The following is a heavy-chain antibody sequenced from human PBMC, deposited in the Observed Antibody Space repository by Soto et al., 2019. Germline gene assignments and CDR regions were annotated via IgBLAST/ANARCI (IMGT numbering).Heavy chain of an antibody. CDR2: ISGSGGST. CDR3: AKEQGSSWYEIDY. CDR1: GFTFSNYA. V-gene: IGHV3-23*01. J-gene: IGHJ4*02. D-gene: IGHD6-13*01. Sequence: EVQLLESGGGLVQPGGSLRLSCAASGFTFSNYAVTWVRQAPGKGLEWVSTISGSGGSTYYADSVKGRFTISRDNSKNPLFLQMNSPRAEDTAVYYCAKEQGSSWYEIDYWGQGTLVTVSS.